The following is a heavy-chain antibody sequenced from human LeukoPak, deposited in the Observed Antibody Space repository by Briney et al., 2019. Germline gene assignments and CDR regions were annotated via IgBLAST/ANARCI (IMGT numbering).Heavy chain of an antibody. CDR3: AKGDYSNLPVY. CDR1: GFTFSSYG. D-gene: IGHD4-11*01. J-gene: IGHJ4*02. V-gene: IGHV3-23*01. CDR2: ISGSGGST. Sequence: GRSLRLSCAASGFTFSSYGMHWVRQAPGKGLEWVSAISGSGGSTYYADSVKGRFTISRDNSKNTLYLQMNSLRAEDTAVYYCAKGDYSNLPVYWGQGTLVTVSS.